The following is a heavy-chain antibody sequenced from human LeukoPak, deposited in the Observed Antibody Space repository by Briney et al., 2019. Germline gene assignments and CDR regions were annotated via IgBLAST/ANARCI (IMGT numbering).Heavy chain of an antibody. CDR2: IYYSGSS. V-gene: IGHV4-39*01. D-gene: IGHD1-14*01. CDR1: SGSISSSSYY. J-gene: IGHJ4*02. Sequence: PSETRSLTCTVSSGSISSSSYYWGWIRQPPRKGLEWIGSIYYSGSSHYNPSLKGRVTISVDTSKNQFSLKLSSVTAADTAVYYCARHNRPLFDYWGQGTLVTVSS. CDR3: ARHNRPLFDY.